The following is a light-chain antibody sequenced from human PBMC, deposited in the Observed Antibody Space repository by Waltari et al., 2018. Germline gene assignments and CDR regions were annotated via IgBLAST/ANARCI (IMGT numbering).Light chain of an antibody. J-gene: IGKJ4*01. CDR2: DTS. CDR3: QQGSLLPLT. CDR1: QSVFNY. V-gene: IGKV3-11*01. Sequence: EIVLTQSPVPLSLSAGERATLSCRASQSVFNYLAWYQQKPGQAPRLLIYDTSKRATGIPPRFSGSGSGIDFTLTISNLEAEDFALYYCQQGSLLPLTFGGGTKVEIK.